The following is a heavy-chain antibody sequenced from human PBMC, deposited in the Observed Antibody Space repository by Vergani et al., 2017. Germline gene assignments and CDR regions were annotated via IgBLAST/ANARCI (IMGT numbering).Heavy chain of an antibody. CDR1: GFTFNHYA. CDR2: ISGSGGST. D-gene: IGHD5-12*01. V-gene: IGHV3-23*01. CDR3: AKANPRNSGYEYLYYYHAMDV. Sequence: EVQLLESGGDLVQPGGSLRLSFAASGFTFNHYAMNWVRQAPGKGLEWVSGISGSGGSTYYPGSVKGRFTISRDSYKNTLYLQMNSLSAGDTAVYYCAKANPRNSGYEYLYYYHAMDVWGQGTTVTVSS. J-gene: IGHJ6*02.